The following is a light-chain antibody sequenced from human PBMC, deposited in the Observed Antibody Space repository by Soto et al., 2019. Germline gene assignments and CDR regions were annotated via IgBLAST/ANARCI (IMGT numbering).Light chain of an antibody. Sequence: EIVLTQSPGTLSLSPGERATLSCRASQSVSSSYSAWYQQKPGQAPRLLIYGASGRATGIPDRFGGSGSGTDFTLTITRLEPEDFAVYYCQQYGSSPGITFGQGTRLEIK. CDR2: GAS. V-gene: IGKV3-20*01. J-gene: IGKJ5*01. CDR3: QQYGSSPGIT. CDR1: QSVSSSY.